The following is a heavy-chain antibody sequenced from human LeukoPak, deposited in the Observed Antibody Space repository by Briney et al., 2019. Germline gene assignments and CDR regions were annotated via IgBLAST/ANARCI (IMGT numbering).Heavy chain of an antibody. D-gene: IGHD5-18*01. J-gene: IGHJ4*02. Sequence: KPSETLSLTCTVSGGSISSYYWSWIRQPAGKGLEWIGRIYTSGSTNYNPSLKSRVTMSLDTSKSQFSLKLSSVTAADTAVYYCAREQSDTAMSRGLDYWGQGTLVTVSS. CDR3: AREQSDTAMSRGLDY. CDR1: GGSISSYY. CDR2: IYTSGST. V-gene: IGHV4-4*07.